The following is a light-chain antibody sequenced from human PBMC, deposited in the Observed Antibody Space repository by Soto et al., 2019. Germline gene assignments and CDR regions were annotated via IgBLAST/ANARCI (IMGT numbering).Light chain of an antibody. CDR1: QGISNY. CDR3: QKYNSAPWT. J-gene: IGKJ1*01. Sequence: DIQMTQSPSSLSASVGDRVTITCRASQGISNYLAWYHQQPGKVPKLLIYVASTLQSGVPARFSGSGSGTDFTLTISSLQPEDVATYYFQKYNSAPWTFGQGPKVEIK. V-gene: IGKV1-27*01. CDR2: VAS.